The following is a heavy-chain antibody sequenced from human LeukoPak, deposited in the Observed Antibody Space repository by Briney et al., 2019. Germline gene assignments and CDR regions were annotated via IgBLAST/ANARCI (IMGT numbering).Heavy chain of an antibody. CDR1: GYTFTSSD. CDR3: ARTARFDY. J-gene: IGHJ4*02. CDR2: MNVNSGNT. Sequence: ASVKVSCKTSGYTFTSSDINWVRQAPGQGLEWMGWMNVNSGNTGYAQKFQGRVTMTRNASIRTAYMELSSLRYEDSAVYYCARTARFDYWGQGTLVTVSS. D-gene: IGHD6-25*01. V-gene: IGHV1-8*01.